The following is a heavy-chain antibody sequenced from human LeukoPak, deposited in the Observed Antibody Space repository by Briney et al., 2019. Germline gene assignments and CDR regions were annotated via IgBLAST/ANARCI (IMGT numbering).Heavy chain of an antibody. J-gene: IGHJ4*02. D-gene: IGHD2-21*01. CDR1: GYTFTSYG. CDR2: INPNNGDT. CDR3: ASYPRSIPTPPFDY. V-gene: IGHV1-18*01. Sequence: GASVKVSCKASGYTFTSYGISWVQQAPGQGLEWMGWINPNNGDTKYAQSFLGRVTMTRDTSTTTAYMELSSLRSDDTAVYFCASYPRSIPTPPFDYWGQGTLVTVSS.